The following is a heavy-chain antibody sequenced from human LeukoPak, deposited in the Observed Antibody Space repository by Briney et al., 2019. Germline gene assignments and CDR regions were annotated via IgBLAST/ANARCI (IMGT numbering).Heavy chain of an antibody. Sequence: VASVKVSCKASGYTFTGYYMHWVRQAPGQGLEWMGWINPNSGGTNYAQKFQGRVTMTRDTSISTAYMELSRLRSDDTAVHYCARAPSILSIFGVVIISWFDPWGQGTLVTVSS. D-gene: IGHD3-3*01. J-gene: IGHJ5*02. CDR1: GYTFTGYY. V-gene: IGHV1-2*02. CDR2: INPNSGGT. CDR3: ARAPSILSIFGVVIISWFDP.